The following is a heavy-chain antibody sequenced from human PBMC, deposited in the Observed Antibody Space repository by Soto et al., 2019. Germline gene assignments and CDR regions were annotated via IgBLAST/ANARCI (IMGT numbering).Heavy chain of an antibody. CDR1: GFTFSSYG. D-gene: IGHD2-15*01. J-gene: IGHJ6*02. CDR2: ISYDGSNK. Sequence: QVQLVESGGGVVQPGRSLRLSCAASGFTFSSYGMHWVRQAPGKGLEWVAVISYDGSNKYYADSVKGRFTISRDNSKNSMYQQMNSLRAENTAVYDCAKDIYYCGRGNTFYGMDVWGQGTTVTVSS. CDR3: AKDIYYCGRGNTFYGMDV. V-gene: IGHV3-30*18.